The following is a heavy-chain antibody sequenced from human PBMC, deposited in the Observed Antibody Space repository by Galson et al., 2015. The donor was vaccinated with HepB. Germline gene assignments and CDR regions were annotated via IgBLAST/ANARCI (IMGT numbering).Heavy chain of an antibody. CDR2: ISYDGSNK. CDR3: AREPKTYYYGSGSYYPLDY. D-gene: IGHD3-10*01. CDR1: GFTFSSYA. Sequence: SLRLSCAASGFTFSSYAMHWVRQAPGKGLEWVAVISYDGSNKYYADSVKGRFTISRDNSKNTLYLQMNSLRAEDTAVYYCAREPKTYYYGSGSYYPLDYWGQGTLVTVSS. V-gene: IGHV3-30-3*01. J-gene: IGHJ4*02.